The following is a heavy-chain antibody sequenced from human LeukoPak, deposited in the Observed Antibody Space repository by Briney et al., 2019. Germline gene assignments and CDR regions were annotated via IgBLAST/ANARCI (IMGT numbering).Heavy chain of an antibody. CDR1: GGTFSSYA. CDR3: ARASHCSGGSCYPYYYYYYGMDV. V-gene: IGHV1-69*01. J-gene: IGHJ6*02. D-gene: IGHD2-15*01. Sequence: GSSVKVSCKASGGTFSSYAISWVRQAPGQGPEWMGGIIPIFGTANYAQKFQGRVTITADESTSTAYMELSSLRSEDTAVYYCARASHCSGGSCYPYYYYYYGMDVWGQGTTVTVSS. CDR2: IIPIFGTA.